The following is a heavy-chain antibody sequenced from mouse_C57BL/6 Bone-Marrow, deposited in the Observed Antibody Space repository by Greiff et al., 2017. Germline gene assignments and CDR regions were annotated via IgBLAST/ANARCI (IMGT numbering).Heavy chain of an antibody. CDR3: ARWGGYYVHYAMDY. D-gene: IGHD2-3*01. V-gene: IGHV1-26*01. CDR1: GYTFTDYY. J-gene: IGHJ4*01. Sequence: EVQLQQSGPELVKPGASVKISCKASGYTFTDYYMNWVKQSHGQSLEWIGDINPNNGGTSYNQKFKGKATLTVAKSTSTAYMQLRSLTSEDSAVYSGARWGGYYVHYAMDYWGQGTTVTVSS. CDR2: INPNNGGT.